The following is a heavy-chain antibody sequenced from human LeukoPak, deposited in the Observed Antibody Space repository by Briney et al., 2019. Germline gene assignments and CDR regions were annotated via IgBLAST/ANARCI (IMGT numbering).Heavy chain of an antibody. CDR1: GFTFSSYT. V-gene: IGHV3-21*01. CDR3: ARAVVVTAILAPGYYYMDV. D-gene: IGHD2-21*02. Sequence: GGSLRLSCAASGFTFSSYTMNWVRQAPGKGLEWVSSITRSSNYRYYSDSMKGRFTISRDNAKKSLYLQMNSLRAEDTAVYYCARAVVVTAILAPGYYYMDVWGKGTTVTISS. CDR2: ITRSSNYR. J-gene: IGHJ6*03.